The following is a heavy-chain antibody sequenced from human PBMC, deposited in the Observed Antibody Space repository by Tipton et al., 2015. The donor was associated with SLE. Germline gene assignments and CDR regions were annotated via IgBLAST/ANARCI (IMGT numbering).Heavy chain of an antibody. Sequence: TLSLTCTVSGGSISSSSYYWSWIRQPAGKGLEWIGHIYTSGSTNYNPSLKSRVTISVDTSKNQFSLKLSSVTAADTAVYYCASTYYDFWSGNYWGQGTLVTVSS. CDR2: IYTSGST. CDR1: GGSISSSSYY. V-gene: IGHV4-61*09. J-gene: IGHJ4*02. D-gene: IGHD3-3*01. CDR3: ASTYYDFWSGNY.